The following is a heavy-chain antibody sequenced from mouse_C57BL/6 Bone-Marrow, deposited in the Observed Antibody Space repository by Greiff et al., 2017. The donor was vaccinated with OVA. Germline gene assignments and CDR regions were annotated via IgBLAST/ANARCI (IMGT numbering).Heavy chain of an antibody. D-gene: IGHD1-1*01. CDR1: GFTFSDYY. CDR3: ARRSYYYGMGFAY. Sequence: EVKVVESGGGLVQPGGSLKLSCAASGFTFSDYYMYWVRQTPEKRLEWVAYISNGGGSTYYPDTVKGRFTISRDNAKNTLYLQMSRLKSEDTAMYYCARRSYYYGMGFAYWGQGTLVTVSA. J-gene: IGHJ3*01. V-gene: IGHV5-12*01. CDR2: ISNGGGST.